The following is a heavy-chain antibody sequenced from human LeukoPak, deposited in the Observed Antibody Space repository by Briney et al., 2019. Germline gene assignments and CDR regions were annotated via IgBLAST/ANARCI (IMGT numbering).Heavy chain of an antibody. Sequence: GGSLRLSCEGSGSIFGEYWMSWVRQAPERGLEWVAYMHQDGSEIYYKDSVKGRFTISRDNAKNSLYLQMNSLRAEDTAVYYSARDTGGGWGYYYYYMDVWGKGTTVTVSS. CDR3: ARDTGGGWGYYYYYMDV. V-gene: IGHV3-7*01. CDR1: GSIFGEYW. D-gene: IGHD7-27*01. J-gene: IGHJ6*03. CDR2: MHQDGSEI.